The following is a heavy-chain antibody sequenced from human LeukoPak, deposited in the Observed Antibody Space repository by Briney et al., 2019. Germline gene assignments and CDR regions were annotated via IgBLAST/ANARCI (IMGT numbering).Heavy chain of an antibody. D-gene: IGHD6-13*01. Sequence: GGSLRLSCAASGFTFSDYYMSWVRQPPGKGLEWLSYISKNGKTIYYADSVKGRFTISRDNAKKSVYLQMNSLRAEDTAVYYCARDVIAAAGAPWGQGTLVTVSS. CDR1: GFTFSDYY. J-gene: IGHJ4*02. V-gene: IGHV3-11*01. CDR3: ARDVIAAAGAP. CDR2: ISKNGKTI.